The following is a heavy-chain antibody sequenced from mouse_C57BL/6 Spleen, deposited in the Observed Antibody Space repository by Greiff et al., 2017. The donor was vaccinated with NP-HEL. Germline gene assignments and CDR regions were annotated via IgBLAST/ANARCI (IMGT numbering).Heavy chain of an antibody. J-gene: IGHJ2*01. CDR3: ARQLRGLYYFDY. V-gene: IGHV1-52*01. D-gene: IGHD1-1*01. CDR1: GYTFTSYW. CDR2: IDPSDSET. Sequence: QVQLKQPGAELVRPGSSVKLSCKASGYTFTSYWMHWVKQRPIQGLEWIGNIDPSDSETHYNQKFKDKATLTVDKSSSTAYMQLSSLTSEDSAVYYCARQLRGLYYFDYWGQGTTLTVSS.